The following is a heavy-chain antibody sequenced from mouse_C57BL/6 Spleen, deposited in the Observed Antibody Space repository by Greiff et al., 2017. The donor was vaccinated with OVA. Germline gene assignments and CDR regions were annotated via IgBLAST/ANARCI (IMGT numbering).Heavy chain of an antibody. CDR1: GFTFSNYW. CDR3: TPYGYYFAY. Sequence: EVMLVESGGGLVQPGGSMKLSCVASGFTFSNYWMNWVRQSPEKGLEWVAQIRLKSDNYATHYAESVKGRFTISRDDSKSSVYLQMNNLRAEDTGIYYCTPYGYYFAYWGQGTLVTVSA. V-gene: IGHV6-3*01. J-gene: IGHJ3*01. D-gene: IGHD2-3*01. CDR2: IRLKSDNYAT.